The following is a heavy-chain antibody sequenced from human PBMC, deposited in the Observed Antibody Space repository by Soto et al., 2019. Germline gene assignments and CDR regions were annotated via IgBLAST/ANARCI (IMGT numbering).Heavy chain of an antibody. D-gene: IGHD3-10*01. CDR3: ARDAYYGSGTYYKPFDY. V-gene: IGHV3-74*01. CDR2: VNKDGSST. CDR1: GFTFSSYA. J-gene: IGHJ4*02. Sequence: GGSLRLSCAASGFTFSSYAMSWVRQAPGKGLEWVSHVNKDGSSTTYADSVKGRFTISRDNAKNTLYLQMNSLRAEDTAVYYCARDAYYGSGTYYKPFDYWGQGTLVTVSS.